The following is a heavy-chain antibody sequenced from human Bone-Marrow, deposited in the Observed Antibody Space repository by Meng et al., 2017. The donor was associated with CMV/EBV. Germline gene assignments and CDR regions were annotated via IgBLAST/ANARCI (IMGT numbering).Heavy chain of an antibody. J-gene: IGHJ6*02. CDR3: AREGVKCTSTSCYGYYYYGMDV. D-gene: IGHD2-2*01. V-gene: IGHV1-69*10. Sequence: SVKVSCKASGGTFSNFAISWVRQAPGQGLEWMGGILPILGIANYAQKLQGRVTMTSDKSTSTAYMELSSLRSDDTAVYYCAREGVKCTSTSCYGYYYYGMDVWGQGRTVSVFS. CDR1: GGTFSNFA. CDR2: ILPILGIA.